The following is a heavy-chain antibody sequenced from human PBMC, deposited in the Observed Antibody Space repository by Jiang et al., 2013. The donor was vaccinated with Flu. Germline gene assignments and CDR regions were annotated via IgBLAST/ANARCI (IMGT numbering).Heavy chain of an antibody. J-gene: IGHJ4*01. D-gene: IGHD2-21*01. Sequence: VQLVESGGGLVQPGRSLRLSCAASGFTFDDYAMEWVRQPPGKGLEWVAVISFDGDNKYYADSVKGRFTISRDNSKNMLHLQMNSLRAEDTAVYYCAKDLTVILCWCICSVFD. V-gene: IGHV3-30*18. CDR1: GFTFDDYA. CDR3: AKDLTVILCWCICSVFD. CDR2: ISFDGDNK.